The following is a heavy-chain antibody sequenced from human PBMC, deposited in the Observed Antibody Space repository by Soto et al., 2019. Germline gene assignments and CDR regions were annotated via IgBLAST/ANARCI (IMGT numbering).Heavy chain of an antibody. V-gene: IGHV3-30*18. CDR1: VFTFSSYG. J-gene: IGHJ4*02. CDR2: ISYDGSNK. Sequence: GGPLRLSCSASVFTFSSYGMHWVRQAPGKGLEWVAVISYDGSNKYYADSVQGRFTISRDNSKNTLYLQMNGLRAEDTSLYYCAKDNNLMQEYITSSYFDFWGKGTLCTVSS. D-gene: IGHD2-8*01. CDR3: AKDNNLMQEYITSSYFDF.